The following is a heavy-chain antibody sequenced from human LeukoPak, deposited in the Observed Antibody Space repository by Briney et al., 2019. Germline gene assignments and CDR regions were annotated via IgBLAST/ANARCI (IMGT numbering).Heavy chain of an antibody. J-gene: IGHJ6*02. D-gene: IGHD6-19*01. CDR2: MNPNSGNT. CDR1: GGTFSSYA. CDR3: ARAGSSYGMDV. Sequence: GASVKVSCKASGGTFSSYAISWVRQATGQGLEWMGWMNPNSGNTGYAQKFQGRVTMTRNTSISTAYMELSSLRSEDTAVYYCARAGSSYGMDVWGQGTTVTVSS. V-gene: IGHV1-8*02.